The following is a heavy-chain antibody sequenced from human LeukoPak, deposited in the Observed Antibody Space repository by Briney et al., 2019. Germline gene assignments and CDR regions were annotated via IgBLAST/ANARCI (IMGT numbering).Heavy chain of an antibody. D-gene: IGHD5-12*01. CDR2: IHRSGST. V-gene: IGHV4-38-2*02. Sequence: SETLSLTCTVSGYSSSIDYYWGWIRQSPGKGLEWIGSIHRSGSTYYNPSLKGRVTISGDTSKSQFSLRLTSVTAADTAVYYCAGTSSGYYSTDYWGQGTLVTVSS. CDR1: GYSSSIDYY. J-gene: IGHJ4*02. CDR3: AGTSSGYYSTDY.